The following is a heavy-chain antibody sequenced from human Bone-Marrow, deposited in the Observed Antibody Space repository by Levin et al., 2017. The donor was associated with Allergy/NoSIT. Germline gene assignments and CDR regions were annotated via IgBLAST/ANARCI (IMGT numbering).Heavy chain of an antibody. CDR1: GLTFRTHA. J-gene: IGHJ5*01. V-gene: IGHV3-33*01. D-gene: IGHD3-3*01. CDR3: ATATAPIWSGQDWFDS. Sequence: GESLKISCAASGLTFRTHAMHWVRLAPGKGLEWVALIWFDGSNRYYADSVKGRFTISRDNSGNTLYLQMRNLRAEDTAMYYCATATAPIWSGQDWFDSWGQGTLVTVSS. CDR2: IWFDGSNR.